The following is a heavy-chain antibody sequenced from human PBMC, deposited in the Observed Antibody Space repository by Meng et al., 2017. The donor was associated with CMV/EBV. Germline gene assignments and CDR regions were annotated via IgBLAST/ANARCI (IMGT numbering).Heavy chain of an antibody. J-gene: IGHJ2*01. CDR3: ASVTGIGWWYFDL. CDR1: GGTFSGFA. Sequence: QVQLVHVGGGVEKPGFSVKVSCKASGGTFSGFAISWGRQAPGQGLEWMGGIIPIFGTANYAQKFQGRVTITADESTSTAYMELSSLRSEDTAVYYCASVTGIGWWYFDLWGRGTLVTVSS. V-gene: IGHV1-69*12. CDR2: IIPIFGTA. D-gene: IGHD1-20*01.